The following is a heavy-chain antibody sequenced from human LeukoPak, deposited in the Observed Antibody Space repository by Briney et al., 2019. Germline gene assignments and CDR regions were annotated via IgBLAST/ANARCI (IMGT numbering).Heavy chain of an antibody. CDR2: IYYSGST. CDR3: ARVGYTGTKYYFDY. Sequence: SETLSLTCTVSGGSISSSSYCWGWVRQPPGKGLEWIGGIYYSGSTYYNPSLKSRVTISVDTSKNQLSLKLSSVTAADTAVYYCARVGYTGTKYYFDYWGQGTLVTVSS. D-gene: IGHD2-8*01. V-gene: IGHV4-39*07. J-gene: IGHJ4*02. CDR1: GGSISSSSYC.